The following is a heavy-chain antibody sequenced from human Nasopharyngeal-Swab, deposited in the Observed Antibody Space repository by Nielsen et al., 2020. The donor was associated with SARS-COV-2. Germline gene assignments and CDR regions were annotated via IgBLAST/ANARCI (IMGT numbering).Heavy chain of an antibody. CDR3: ARVLGVVYAMDV. Sequence: GESLKISCAASGFTFSSYGMHWVRQAPGKGLEWVAVISYDGSNKYYADSVKGRFTISRDNSKNTLYLQMNSLRAEDTAVYHCARVLGVVYAMDVWGQGTTVTVSS. CDR2: ISYDGSNK. CDR1: GFTFSSYG. J-gene: IGHJ6*02. D-gene: IGHD3-3*01. V-gene: IGHV3-30*03.